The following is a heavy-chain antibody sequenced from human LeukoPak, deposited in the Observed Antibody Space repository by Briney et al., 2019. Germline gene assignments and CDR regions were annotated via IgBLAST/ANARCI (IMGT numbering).Heavy chain of an antibody. CDR1: GGSLSDDY. V-gene: IGHV4-34*01. J-gene: IGHJ6*03. CDR3: ARGKKGYYYYYMDV. Sequence: PSETLSLTCAVSGGSLSDDYWNCIRQSPGKGLEWIGEINHSGSTNYNPSLKSRVTISVDTSKNQFSLKLSSVTAADTAVYYCARGKKGYYYYYMDVWGKGTTVTVSS. CDR2: INHSGST.